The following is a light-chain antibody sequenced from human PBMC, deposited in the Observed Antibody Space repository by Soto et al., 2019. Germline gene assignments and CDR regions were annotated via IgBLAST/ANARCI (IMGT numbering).Light chain of an antibody. CDR2: EGD. V-gene: IGLV2-23*01. CDR3: CSFARSTTFSV. J-gene: IGLJ1*01. Sequence: QSVLTQPASVSRSPGQSITISCSGTSSDVGSSNLVSWYQQHPGKAPKLIIFEGDRRPSGVSGRFSGSKSGNTASLTISGLQAEDEADYYCCSFARSTTFSVFGTGTKVTVL. CDR1: SSDVGSSNL.